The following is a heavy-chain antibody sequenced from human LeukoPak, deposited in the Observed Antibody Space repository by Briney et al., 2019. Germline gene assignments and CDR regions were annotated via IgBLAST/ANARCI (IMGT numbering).Heavy chain of an antibody. D-gene: IGHD5-18*01. Sequence: GGSLRLSCVASGFTFSAHYMDWVRQAPGKGLEWVGRIKHRPERYATEYAASVKGRFTISRDNSKNTLSLQVSSLRTEDTAVYYCAKDRYSYAFEYSDSWGQGTLVTVSS. V-gene: IGHV3-72*01. CDR2: IKHRPERYAT. CDR1: GFTFSAHY. CDR3: AKDRYSYAFEYSDS. J-gene: IGHJ4*02.